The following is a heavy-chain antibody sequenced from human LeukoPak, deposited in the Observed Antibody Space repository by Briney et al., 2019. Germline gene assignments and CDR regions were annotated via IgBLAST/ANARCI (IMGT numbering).Heavy chain of an antibody. Sequence: PSETLSPTCTVSGGSISNYYWSWIRQPPGKGLEWIGYIYYSGSTYYNPSLKSRVTISVDTSKNQFSLKLSSVTAADTAVYYCARGPGYSGYVSDWGQGTLVTVSS. CDR1: GGSISNYY. D-gene: IGHD5-12*01. V-gene: IGHV4-30-4*01. CDR2: IYYSGST. J-gene: IGHJ4*02. CDR3: ARGPGYSGYVSD.